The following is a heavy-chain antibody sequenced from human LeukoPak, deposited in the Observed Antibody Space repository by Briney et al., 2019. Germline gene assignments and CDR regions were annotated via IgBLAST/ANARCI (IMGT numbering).Heavy chain of an antibody. CDR3: ARAPAMVDY. CDR1: GYSFIRYA. D-gene: IGHD5-18*01. CDR2: VNAGNGNT. Sequence: ASVKVSCKASGYSFIRYALHWVRQAPGQRPEWMGWVNAGNGNTKYSQKLQGRVTITRDTSASTAYMELSSLRSEDTAVYYCARAPAMVDYWGQGTLVTVSS. V-gene: IGHV1-3*01. J-gene: IGHJ4*02.